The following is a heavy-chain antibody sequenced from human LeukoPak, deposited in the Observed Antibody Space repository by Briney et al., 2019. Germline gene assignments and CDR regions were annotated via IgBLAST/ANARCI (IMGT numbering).Heavy chain of an antibody. CDR2: IIPIFGTA. V-gene: IGHV1-69*13. J-gene: IGHJ4*02. Sequence: SVKVSCKASGGTFSSYAISWVRQAPGQGLEWMGGIIPIFGTANYAQKFQGRVTITADESTSTAYMELSSLRSEDTAVYYCARSLYYYDSGGYYLYWGQGTLVTVSS. D-gene: IGHD3-22*01. CDR1: GGTFSSYA. CDR3: ARSLYYYDSGGYYLY.